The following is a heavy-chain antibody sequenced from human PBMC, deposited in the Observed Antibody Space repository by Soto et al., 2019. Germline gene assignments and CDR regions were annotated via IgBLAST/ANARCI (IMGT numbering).Heavy chain of an antibody. J-gene: IGHJ6*02. D-gene: IGHD2-15*01. CDR1: GGSVSSGGYY. Sequence: LSITCTVSGGSVSSGGYYWSWIRQHPGKGLEWIGYIYYSGSTYYNPSLKSRVTISVDTSKNQFSLKLSSVTAADTAVYYCAREGQGTVVTSWYYYGMDVWGQGTTVTVSS. CDR3: AREGQGTVVTSWYYYGMDV. CDR2: IYYSGST. V-gene: IGHV4-31*03.